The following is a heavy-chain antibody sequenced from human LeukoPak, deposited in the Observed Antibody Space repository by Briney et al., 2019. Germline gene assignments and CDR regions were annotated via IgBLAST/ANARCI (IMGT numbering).Heavy chain of an antibody. D-gene: IGHD6-13*01. CDR2: IYHSGST. V-gene: IGHV4-34*01. CDR3: ARHFGSSWTFDY. J-gene: IGHJ4*02. Sequence: SETLSLTCAVYGGSFSGYYWSWIRQPPGKGLEWIGEIYHSGSTNYNPSLKSRVTISVDKSKNQFSLKLSSVTAADTAVYYCARHFGSSWTFDYWGQGTLVTVSS. CDR1: GGSFSGYY.